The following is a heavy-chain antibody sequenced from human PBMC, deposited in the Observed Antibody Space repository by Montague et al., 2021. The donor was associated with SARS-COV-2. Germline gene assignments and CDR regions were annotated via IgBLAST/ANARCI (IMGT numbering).Heavy chain of an antibody. CDR2: LQHEKNT. CDR1: GVVELRRR. V-gene: IGHV4-34*01. J-gene: IGHJ6*03. CDR3: ARFLRRVVPAATGHWEKNYYYYYMDV. Sequence: SETLSLTCTVSGVVELRRRSEEHTSEPQSHHEFVCRLQHEKNTNYNPSLKSRVTISVDTSKNQFSLKLSSVTAADTAVYYCARFLRRVVPAATGHWEKNYYYYYMDVWGKGTTVTVAS. D-gene: IGHD2-2*01.